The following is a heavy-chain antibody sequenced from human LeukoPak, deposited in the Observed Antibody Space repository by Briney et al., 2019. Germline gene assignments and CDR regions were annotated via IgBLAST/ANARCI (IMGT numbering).Heavy chain of an antibody. D-gene: IGHD6-13*01. CDR2: ISGSGGST. CDR3: AKVTGYSSSWDPFDY. CDR1: GFTFSSYA. J-gene: IGHJ4*02. V-gene: IGHV3-23*01. Sequence: GGSLRLSCAASGFTFSSYAMSWVRQAPGKGLEWVSAISGSGGSTYYADSVKGRYTISRDNSKNTLYLQMNSLRAEDTAVYYCAKVTGYSSSWDPFDYWGQGTLVTVSS.